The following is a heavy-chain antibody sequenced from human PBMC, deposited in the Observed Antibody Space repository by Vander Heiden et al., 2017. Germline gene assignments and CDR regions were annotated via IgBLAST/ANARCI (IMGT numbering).Heavy chain of an antibody. CDR2: IYYSGST. Sequence: QVQLQESGPGLVKPSQTLSLTCTVPGGSISSGGYYWSWIRQHPGKGLEWIGYIYYSGSTYYNPSLKSRVTISVDTSKNQFSLKLSSVTAADTAVYYCARGRRSGGRAFDYWGQGTLVTVSS. CDR3: ARGRRSGGRAFDY. CDR1: GGSISSGGYY. D-gene: IGHD2-15*01. V-gene: IGHV4-31*03. J-gene: IGHJ4*02.